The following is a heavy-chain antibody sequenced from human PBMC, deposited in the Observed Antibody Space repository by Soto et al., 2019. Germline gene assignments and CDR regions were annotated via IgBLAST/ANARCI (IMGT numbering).Heavy chain of an antibody. CDR2: TYPGDSDT. D-gene: IGHD2-2*01. CDR3: ARQDCGSTSCYNHMDV. V-gene: IGHV5-51*01. Sequence: PGESLKISCKGSGYSFTSYWIGWVRQMPGKGLEWMGITYPGDSDTRYSPSFQGQVTISADKSISTAYLQWSSLKASDTAMYYCARQDCGSTSCYNHMDVWGQGTTVTVSS. J-gene: IGHJ6*02. CDR1: GYSFTSYW.